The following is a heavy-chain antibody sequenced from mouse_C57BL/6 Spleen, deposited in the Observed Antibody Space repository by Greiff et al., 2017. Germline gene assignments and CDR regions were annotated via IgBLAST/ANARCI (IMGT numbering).Heavy chain of an antibody. D-gene: IGHD2-3*01. Sequence: VQLQQSGPELVKPGASVKIPCKASGYTFTDYNMDWVKQSHGKSLEWIGDINPNNGGTIYNQKFKSKATLTVDKPSSTAYMQLSSLTSEDSAVYYCARPEGDGYYGGSFDYWGQGTTLTVSS. CDR1: GYTFTDYN. CDR2: INPNNGGT. V-gene: IGHV1-18*01. J-gene: IGHJ2*01. CDR3: ARPEGDGYYGGSFDY.